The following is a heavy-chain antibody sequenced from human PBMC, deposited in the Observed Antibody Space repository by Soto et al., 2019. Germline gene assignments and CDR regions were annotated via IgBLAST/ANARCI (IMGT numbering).Heavy chain of an antibody. CDR1: GYTFTSYD. V-gene: IGHV1-8*01. J-gene: IGHJ6*02. CDR2: MNPNSGNT. Sequence: QVQLLQSGAEVKKPGASVKVSCKASGYTFTSYDINWVRQATGQGLEWMGWMNPNSGNTGHAQKFQGRVTMNRNTSMSTAYMELGSLRAEDTAVDYCAREKASYGMDVWGQGTTVTVSS. CDR3: AREKASYGMDV.